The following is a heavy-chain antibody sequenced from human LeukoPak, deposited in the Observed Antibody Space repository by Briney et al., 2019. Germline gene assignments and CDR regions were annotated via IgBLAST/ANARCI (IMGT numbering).Heavy chain of an antibody. Sequence: TGGSLRLSCAASGFTFSGYGMHWVRQAPGKGLEWVAVISYDGSNKYYADSVKGRFTISRDNSKNTLYLQMNSLRAEDTAVYYCAKAVDSSFDYWGQGTLVTVSS. CDR1: GFTFSGYG. V-gene: IGHV3-30*18. D-gene: IGHD3-22*01. CDR3: AKAVDSSFDY. CDR2: ISYDGSNK. J-gene: IGHJ4*02.